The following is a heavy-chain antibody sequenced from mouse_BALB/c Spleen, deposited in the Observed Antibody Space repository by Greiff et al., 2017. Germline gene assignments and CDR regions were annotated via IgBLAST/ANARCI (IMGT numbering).Heavy chain of an antibody. Sequence: VQLQQSGAELVKPGASVKLSCTASGFNITDYYMHWVKQRPEQGLEWIGRIDPANGNTKYDPKFQGKATITADTSSNTAYLQLSSLTSEDTAVYYCARRGNYEGGFAYWGQGTLVTVSA. D-gene: IGHD2-1*01. V-gene: IGHV14-3*02. CDR3: ARRGNYEGGFAY. CDR1: GFNITDYY. CDR2: IDPANGNT. J-gene: IGHJ3*01.